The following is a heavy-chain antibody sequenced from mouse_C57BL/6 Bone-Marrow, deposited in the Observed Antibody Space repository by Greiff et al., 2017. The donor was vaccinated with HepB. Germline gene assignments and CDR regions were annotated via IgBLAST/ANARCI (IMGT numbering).Heavy chain of an antibody. CDR3: ARGYYYGSSYSWFAY. J-gene: IGHJ3*01. CDR2: ISSGSSTI. CDR1: GFTFSDYG. D-gene: IGHD1-1*01. V-gene: IGHV5-17*01. Sequence: EVQVVESGGGLVKPGGSLKLSCAASGFTFSDYGMHWVRQAPEKGLEWVAYISSGSSTIYYADTVKGRFTISRDNAKNTLFLQMTSLRSEDTAMYYCARGYYYGSSYSWFAYGGQGTLVTVSA.